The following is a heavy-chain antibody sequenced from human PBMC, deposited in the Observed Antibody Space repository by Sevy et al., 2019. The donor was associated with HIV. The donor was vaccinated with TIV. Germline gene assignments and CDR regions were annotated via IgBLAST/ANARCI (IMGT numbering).Heavy chain of an antibody. D-gene: IGHD1-26*01. CDR1: GGSITSLY. V-gene: IGHV4-59*08. Sequence: SETLSLTCTVSGGSITSLYWNWIRQPPGKGLEWIAIIYYNGHINYNPSLKSRVTLSLNTSKNQFSLRLGSVTAADTDMYYCAGENAWGRGYSWGQGTLVTVSS. CDR2: IYYNGHI. CDR3: AGENAWGRGYS. J-gene: IGHJ4*02.